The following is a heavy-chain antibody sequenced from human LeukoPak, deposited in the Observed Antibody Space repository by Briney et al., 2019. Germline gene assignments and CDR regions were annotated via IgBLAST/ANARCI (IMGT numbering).Heavy chain of an antibody. D-gene: IGHD3-16*02. J-gene: IGHJ3*02. Sequence: SQTLPLTCAISGDSVSSNSAAWNWIRQSPSRGLEWLGRTYYRSKWYNDYAVSVKSRITINPDTSKDQFSLQLNSVTPEDTAVYYCARGPHDYVWGSYRLENAFDIWGQGTMVTVSS. CDR1: GDSVSSNSAA. CDR3: ARGPHDYVWGSYRLENAFDI. V-gene: IGHV6-1*01. CDR2: TYYRSKWYN.